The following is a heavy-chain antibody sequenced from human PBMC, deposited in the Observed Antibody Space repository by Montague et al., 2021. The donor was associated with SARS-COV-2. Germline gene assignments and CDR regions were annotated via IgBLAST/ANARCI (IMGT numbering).Heavy chain of an antibody. J-gene: IGHJ4*02. V-gene: IGHV4-39*07. D-gene: IGHD5-12*01. Sequence: SETLSLTCTVSGGSISSSNYFWGWIRQPPGKGLEWIGSIYFGGGTYYXPSLKSRVTISVDTSKNQFSLKLTSVTAADTAVYLCARDMGKGFSGYETEGCFDYWGQGTLVSVSS. CDR1: GGSISSSNYF. CDR2: IYFGGGT. CDR3: ARDMGKGFSGYETEGCFDY.